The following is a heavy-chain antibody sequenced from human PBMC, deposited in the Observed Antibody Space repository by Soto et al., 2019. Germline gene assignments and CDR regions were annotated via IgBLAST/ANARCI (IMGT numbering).Heavy chain of an antibody. CDR1: GYTFTSYG. D-gene: IGHD3-3*01. CDR3: AREIGWVISEY. Sequence: VASVKVSCKASGYTFTSYGISWVRQAPVQGLEWMGWISAKDGSAKYAQKFQGRVTMTRDTSTSTVYMELSSLRSEDTAVYYCAREIGWVISEYWGHGTLVTVSS. V-gene: IGHV1-18*04. CDR2: ISAKDGSA. J-gene: IGHJ4*01.